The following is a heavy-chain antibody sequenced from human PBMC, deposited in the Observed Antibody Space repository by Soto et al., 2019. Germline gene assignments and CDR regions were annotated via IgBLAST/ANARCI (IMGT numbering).Heavy chain of an antibody. CDR3: ARGVSGGFHFDY. CDR1: GFTFSTYC. CDR2: TWCDGNNK. J-gene: IGHJ4*02. V-gene: IGHV3-33*08. D-gene: IGHD2-8*02. Sequence: QVQLVESGGGVVQPGGSLRLSCGASGFTFSTYCMHWVRQAPGKGLEWVAGTWCDGNNKYYADSVKGRFTISRDNSKNTLYLQMTSLGAEDTAVYYCARGVSGGFHFDYGGQGTLVTVSS.